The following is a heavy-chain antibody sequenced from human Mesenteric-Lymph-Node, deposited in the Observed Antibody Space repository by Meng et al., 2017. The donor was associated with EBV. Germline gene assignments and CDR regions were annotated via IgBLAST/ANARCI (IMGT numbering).Heavy chain of an antibody. CDR2: INVGNGNT. D-gene: IGHD2-2*01. Sequence: QVRLVQSGAEVKKPGAAVKIACKASGYTFTNYALEWVRQTPGQRLEWMGWINVGNGNTKYSQKFEGRVTISRDTSANTAYVELSSLRSEDTAVYYCARIRGIDSSTDYWGQGTLVTVSS. CDR1: GYTFTNYA. J-gene: IGHJ4*02. CDR3: ARIRGIDSSTDY. V-gene: IGHV1-3*01.